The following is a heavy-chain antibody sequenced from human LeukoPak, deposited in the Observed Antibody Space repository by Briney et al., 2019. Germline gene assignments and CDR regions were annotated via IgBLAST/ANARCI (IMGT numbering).Heavy chain of an antibody. Sequence: SETLSLTCTVSGGSISSYYWSWIRQPPGKGLEWVGYIYYNGSTNYNPSLKSRVTISVDTSKNHFSLKRSSVTAADTAVYYCARRCGTVTTGYFDYWGQGTLVTVSS. D-gene: IGHD4-17*01. J-gene: IGHJ4*02. CDR2: IYYNGST. V-gene: IGHV4-59*08. CDR1: GGSISSYY. CDR3: ARRCGTVTTGYFDY.